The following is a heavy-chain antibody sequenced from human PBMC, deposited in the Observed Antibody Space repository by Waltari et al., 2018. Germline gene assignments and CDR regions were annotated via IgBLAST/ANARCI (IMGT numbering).Heavy chain of an antibody. CDR2: ISYDGSNK. D-gene: IGHD3-10*01. CDR3: ARDVFDMVRGAVDY. J-gene: IGHJ4*02. V-gene: IGHV3-30*04. Sequence: QVQLVESGGGVVKSGRSLRLSCAASGFTFTSSALHRVRQAPGKGREWVAVISYDGSNKYYADSVKGRFTISRDNSKNTLYLQMNSLRAEDTAVYYCARDVFDMVRGAVDYWGQGTLVTVSS. CDR1: GFTFTSSA.